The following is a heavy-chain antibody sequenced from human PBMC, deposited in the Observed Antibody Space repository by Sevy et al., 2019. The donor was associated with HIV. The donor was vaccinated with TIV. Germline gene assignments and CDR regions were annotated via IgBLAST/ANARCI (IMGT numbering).Heavy chain of an antibody. Sequence: GGSLRLSCAASGFTFSSYGMHWVHQAPGKGLEWVAFIRYDGSNKYYADSVKGRFTISRDNSKNTLYLQMNSLRAEDTAVYYCAKLPTGIAAAGYYGMDVWGQGTTVTVSS. CDR2: IRYDGSNK. D-gene: IGHD6-13*01. CDR3: AKLPTGIAAAGYYGMDV. J-gene: IGHJ6*02. V-gene: IGHV3-30*02. CDR1: GFTFSSYG.